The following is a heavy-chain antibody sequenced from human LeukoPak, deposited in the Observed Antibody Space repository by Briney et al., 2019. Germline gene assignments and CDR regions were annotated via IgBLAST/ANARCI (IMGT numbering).Heavy chain of an antibody. CDR3: AKDRVVPAAIFDY. Sequence: GSLRLSCAASGFTFSSYGMHWVRQAPGKGLEWVSAISGSGGSTYYADSVKGRFTISRDNSKNTLYLQMNSLRAEDTAVYYCAKDRVVPAAIFDYWGQGTLVTVSS. J-gene: IGHJ4*02. V-gene: IGHV3-23*01. CDR2: ISGSGGST. D-gene: IGHD2-2*01. CDR1: GFTFSSYG.